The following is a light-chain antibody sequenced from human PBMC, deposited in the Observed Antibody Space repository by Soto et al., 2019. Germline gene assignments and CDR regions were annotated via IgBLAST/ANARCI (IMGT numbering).Light chain of an antibody. Sequence: DIQMTQSPSSLSASVGDRVTITCRASQGINNYLAWYQKKPGKVPKLLIYDASTLHSGVPSRFSASGSGTDFTLTISSLQPEDIATYYCQKYKSAPLTFGGGTKVDIK. CDR1: QGINNY. V-gene: IGKV1-27*01. CDR2: DAS. CDR3: QKYKSAPLT. J-gene: IGKJ4*01.